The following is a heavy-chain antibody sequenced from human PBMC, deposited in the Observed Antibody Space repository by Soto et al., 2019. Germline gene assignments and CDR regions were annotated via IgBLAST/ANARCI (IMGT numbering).Heavy chain of an antibody. CDR2: ITSNGDNT. V-gene: IGHV3-64D*06. Sequence: GGSLRLSCSASGFTFSNFAMHWVRQAPGKGLEYVSGITSNGDNTYHADSVQGRFTIPRDNSKSTLYLQMTSLRVEDTAVYYCVKGNQLLRYYFEYWGRGALVTVSS. D-gene: IGHD2-2*01. J-gene: IGHJ4*02. CDR1: GFTFSNFA. CDR3: VKGNQLLRYYFEY.